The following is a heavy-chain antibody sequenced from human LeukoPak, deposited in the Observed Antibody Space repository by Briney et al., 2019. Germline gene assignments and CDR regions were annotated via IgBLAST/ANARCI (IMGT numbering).Heavy chain of an antibody. CDR1: GGSISSSSYY. Sequence: PSETLSLTCTVSGGSISSSSYYWGWIRQPPGKGLEWIGSIYYSGSTYYNPSLKSRVTISVDTSKNQFSLKLSSVTAADTAVYYCARMKPYYYDRPDAFDIWGQGTMVTVSS. D-gene: IGHD3-22*01. J-gene: IGHJ3*02. CDR2: IYYSGST. V-gene: IGHV4-39*01. CDR3: ARMKPYYYDRPDAFDI.